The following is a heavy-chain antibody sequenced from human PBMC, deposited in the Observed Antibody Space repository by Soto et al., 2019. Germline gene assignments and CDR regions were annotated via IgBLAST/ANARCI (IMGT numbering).Heavy chain of an antibody. CDR1: GYSFTSYW. V-gene: IGHV5-51*01. Sequence: GEALKISCKGSGYSFTSYWIGWVRQMPGKGLEWMGIIYPGDSDTRYSPSFQGQVTLSADKSISTAYLQWSSLKDSDTAMYYCARATRRTSYSSSAYYYYGMDVWGQGTTVTVS. D-gene: IGHD6-6*01. CDR2: IYPGDSDT. CDR3: ARATRRTSYSSSAYYYYGMDV. J-gene: IGHJ6*01.